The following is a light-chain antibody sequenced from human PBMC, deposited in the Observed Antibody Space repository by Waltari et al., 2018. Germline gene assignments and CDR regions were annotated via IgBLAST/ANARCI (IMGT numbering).Light chain of an antibody. J-gene: IGLJ1*01. CDR1: SSDVGGYNS. Sequence: QSALTQPASVSGSPGQSITISCTGSSSDVGGYNSVSWYQHHPGKVPKLMIYGVSKRPSGVSNRFSGSKSGNTASLTISGLQAEDEADYYCSSYRTSSTYVFGTGTKVTFL. V-gene: IGLV2-14*01. CDR3: SSYRTSSTYV. CDR2: GVS.